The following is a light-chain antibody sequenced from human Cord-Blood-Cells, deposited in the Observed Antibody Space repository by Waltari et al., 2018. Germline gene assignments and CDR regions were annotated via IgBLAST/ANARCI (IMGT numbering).Light chain of an antibody. V-gene: IGKV2-28*01. J-gene: IGKJ3*01. CDR1: QSLLHSNGYNY. CDR2: LGS. Sequence: IVMTQSPLSLPVTPGEPASISCRSSQSLLHSNGYNYLDWYLQKPGQSPHLLIYLGSNRASGVPDRFSGSGSGTDFTLKISRVEAEDVGVYYCMQALQTPFTCGPGTKVDIK. CDR3: MQALQTPFT.